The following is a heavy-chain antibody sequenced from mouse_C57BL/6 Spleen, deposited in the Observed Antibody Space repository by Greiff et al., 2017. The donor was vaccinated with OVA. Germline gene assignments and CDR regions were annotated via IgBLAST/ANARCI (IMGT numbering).Heavy chain of an antibody. V-gene: IGHV5-4*01. Sequence: VESGGGLVKPGGSLKLSCAASGFTFSSYAMSWVRQTPEKRLEWVATISDGGSYTYYPDNVKGRFTISRDNAKNNLYLQMSHLKSEDTAMYYCAREIDYDGHWYFDVWGTGTTVTVSS. CDR2: ISDGGSYT. J-gene: IGHJ1*03. D-gene: IGHD2-4*01. CDR3: AREIDYDGHWYFDV. CDR1: GFTFSSYA.